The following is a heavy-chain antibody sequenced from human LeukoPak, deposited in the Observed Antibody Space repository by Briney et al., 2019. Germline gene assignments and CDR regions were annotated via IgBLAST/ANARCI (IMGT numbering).Heavy chain of an antibody. D-gene: IGHD5-24*01. CDR2: IYTSGST. CDR3: AREMATGPFDY. CDR1: GGSISSGSYY. J-gene: IGHJ4*02. Sequence: SETLSLTCTVSGGSISSGSYYWSWIRQPAGKGLEWIGRIYTSGSTNYNPSLKSRVTISVDTSKNQFSLKLSSVTAADTAVYYCAREMATGPFDYWGQGTLVTVSS. V-gene: IGHV4-61*02.